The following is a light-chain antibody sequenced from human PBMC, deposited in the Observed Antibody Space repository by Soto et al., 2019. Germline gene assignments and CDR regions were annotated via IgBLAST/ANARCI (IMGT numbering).Light chain of an antibody. Sequence: EIVLTQSPGSLSLSPGERATLSCRASQSVDSTFFAWYQKKPGQAPRLLIYGATKRATGVPDRFSGSGSGTDFTLTISRPEPEDFAEYYCQQYMSSVTFGQGTKVEI. CDR3: QQYMSSVT. V-gene: IGKV3-20*01. J-gene: IGKJ1*01. CDR1: QSVDSTF. CDR2: GAT.